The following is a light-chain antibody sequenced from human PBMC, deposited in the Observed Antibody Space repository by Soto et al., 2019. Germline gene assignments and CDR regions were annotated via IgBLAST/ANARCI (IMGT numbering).Light chain of an antibody. CDR2: AAS. CDR1: QSVSND. J-gene: IGKJ1*01. CDR3: HQYNNWPGT. V-gene: IGKV3-15*01. Sequence: ETVMTHSPATLSVSLGERVTFSCRASQSVSNDLAWYQQKPGQAPRLLIYAASTRATGIPATFSGSGSGTDFTLTISSLQSEDFAVYYCHQYNNWPGTFGQGTKVDIK.